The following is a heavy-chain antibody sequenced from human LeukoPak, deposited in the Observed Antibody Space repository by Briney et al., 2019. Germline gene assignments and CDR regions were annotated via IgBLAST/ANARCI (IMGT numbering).Heavy chain of an antibody. CDR3: ARDQYYDFWSGYYLHDAFDI. CDR2: ISGSGGST. CDR1: GFTFSSYA. J-gene: IGHJ3*02. V-gene: IGHV3-23*01. Sequence: GGSLRLSCAASGFTFSSYAMSWVRQAPGKGLEWVSAISGSGGSTYYADSVKGRFTISRDNSKNTLYLQMNSLRAEDTAVYYCARDQYYDFWSGYYLHDAFDIWGQGTMVTVSS. D-gene: IGHD3-3*01.